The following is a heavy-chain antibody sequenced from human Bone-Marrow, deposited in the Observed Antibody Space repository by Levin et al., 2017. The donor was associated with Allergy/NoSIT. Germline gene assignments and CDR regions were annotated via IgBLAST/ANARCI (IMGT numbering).Heavy chain of an antibody. J-gene: IGHJ4*02. CDR1: GFIFTTYA. CDR3: VRDPSGGWLGDY. D-gene: IGHD6-19*01. CDR2: ISYDGSDK. V-gene: IGHV3-30*04. Sequence: GESLKISCAASGFIFTTYAMHWVRQAPGKGLEWVAIISYDGSDKYYGDAVKGRFTISRDNSKDTLYLQMNSLRAEDTAVYFCVRDPSGGWLGDYWGQGTLVTVSA.